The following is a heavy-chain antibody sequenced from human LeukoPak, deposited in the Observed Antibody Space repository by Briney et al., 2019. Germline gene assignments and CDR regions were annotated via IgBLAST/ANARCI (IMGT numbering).Heavy chain of an antibody. V-gene: IGHV1-69*13. CDR3: AKEGGTFNWFDP. CDR1: GGTFRTTG. J-gene: IGHJ5*02. CDR2: ILPMLGRG. Sequence: SVKVSCKASGGTFRTTGISWLRQAPGQGPEWMGGILPMLGRGNYPQKFQGRVTISAEESTNTVYMELSGLTSDDTATYYRAKEGGTFNWFDPWGQGTLVTVSA. D-gene: IGHD3-16*01.